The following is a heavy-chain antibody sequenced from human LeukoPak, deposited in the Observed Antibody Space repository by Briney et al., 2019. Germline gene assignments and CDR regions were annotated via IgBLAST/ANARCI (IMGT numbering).Heavy chain of an antibody. V-gene: IGHV3-48*02. CDR3: ARDVGVMAVTRWCFDL. CDR2: ISHSRDTI. Sequence: QTGGSLRLSCSASGFTFSTFHMHWVRQAPGKELEWISYISHSRDTIYYADSVKGRFTISRDNARSSLYLQMHSLRDEDTAVYYCARDVGVMAVTRWCFDLWGRGTLITVSS. CDR1: GFTFSTFH. D-gene: IGHD2-21*02. J-gene: IGHJ2*01.